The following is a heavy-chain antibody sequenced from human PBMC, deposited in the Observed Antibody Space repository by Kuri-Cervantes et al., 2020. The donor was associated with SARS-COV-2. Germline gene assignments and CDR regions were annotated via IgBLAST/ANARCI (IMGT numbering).Heavy chain of an antibody. D-gene: IGHD3-22*01. CDR3: ARHYSFDRFHK. CDR2: IYYSGST. CDR1: GGSISSYY. J-gene: IGHJ4*02. Sequence: SETLSLTCTVSGGSISSYYWSWIRQPPGKGLEWIGYIYYSGSTNYNPALKSRVTISVDTSKNQFSLKLSSVTADDTAIYHCARHYSFDRFHKWGQGTQVTVSS. V-gene: IGHV4-59*08.